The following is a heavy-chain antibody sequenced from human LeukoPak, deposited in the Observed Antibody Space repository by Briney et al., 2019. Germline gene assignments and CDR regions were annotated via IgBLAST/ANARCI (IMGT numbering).Heavy chain of an antibody. V-gene: IGHV4-61*02. D-gene: IGHD6-6*01. CDR3: ARGGGYHYSSSSYYFDY. J-gene: IGHJ4*02. Sequence: SQTLSLTCTVSGGSISSGSYYWSWIRQPAGKGLEWIGRIYTNGTTNYNPSLKSRVTISVDTSKSQFSLKLNSVTAADTAVYYCARGGGYHYSSSSYYFDYWGQGTLVTVSS. CDR1: GGSISSGSYY. CDR2: IYTNGTT.